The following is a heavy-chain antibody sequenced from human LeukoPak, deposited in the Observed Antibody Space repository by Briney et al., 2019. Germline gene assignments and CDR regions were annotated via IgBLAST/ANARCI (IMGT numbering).Heavy chain of an antibody. V-gene: IGHV4-39*01. CDR1: GGSISSSSYY. CDR3: ARQGCTNGVCYVADY. Sequence: SETLSLTCTVSGGSISSSSYYWGWIRQPPGKGLEWIGSIYYSGSTYYNPSLKSRVTISVDTSKNQFSLKLSSVTAADTAVYYCARQGCTNGVCYVADYWGQGTLVTVSS. CDR2: IYYSGST. J-gene: IGHJ4*02. D-gene: IGHD2-8*01.